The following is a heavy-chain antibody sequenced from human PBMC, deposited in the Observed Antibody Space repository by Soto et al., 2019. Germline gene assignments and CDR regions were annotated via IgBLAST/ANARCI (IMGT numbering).Heavy chain of an antibody. Sequence: QVQLQESGPGLVKPSQTLSLTCTVSGGSISSGDYYWSWIRQPPGKGLEWIGYIYYSGSTYYNPSRKMRVTISVDTSKNQFSLKLSSVTAADTAGYYCARELIDGYAKFDYWGQGTLVTVSS. V-gene: IGHV4-30-4*01. CDR3: ARELIDGYAKFDY. D-gene: IGHD2-2*01. CDR2: IYYSGST. J-gene: IGHJ4*02. CDR1: GGSISSGDYY.